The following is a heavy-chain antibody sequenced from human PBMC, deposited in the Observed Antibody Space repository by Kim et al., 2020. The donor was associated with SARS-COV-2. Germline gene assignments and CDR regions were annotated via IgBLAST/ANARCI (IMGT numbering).Heavy chain of an antibody. V-gene: IGHV4-34*01. CDR3: AGRGNTAMVSDHYYYGMDV. D-gene: IGHD5-18*01. J-gene: IGHJ6*02. CDR1: GGSFSGYY. Sequence: SETLSLTCAVYGGSFSGYYWSWIRQPPGKGLEWIGEINHSGSTNYNPSLKSRVTISVDTSKNQFSLKLSSVTAADTAVYYCAGRGNTAMVSDHYYYGMDVWGQGTTVTVSS. CDR2: INHSGST.